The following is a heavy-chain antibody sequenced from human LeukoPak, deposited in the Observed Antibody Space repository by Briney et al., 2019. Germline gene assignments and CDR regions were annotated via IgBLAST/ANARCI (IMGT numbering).Heavy chain of an antibody. CDR3: ARGSSHWEFDY. J-gene: IGHJ4*02. CDR1: GFTVSSNY. V-gene: IGHV3-53*04. CDR2: IYSGGST. Sequence: GGPLRLSCAASGFTVSSNYMSWVRQAPGKGLEWVTVIYSGGSTYYADSVKGRFTISRHNSKNTLYLQMNSLRAEDTAVYYCARGSSHWEFDYWGQGTLVTVSS. D-gene: IGHD2-2*01.